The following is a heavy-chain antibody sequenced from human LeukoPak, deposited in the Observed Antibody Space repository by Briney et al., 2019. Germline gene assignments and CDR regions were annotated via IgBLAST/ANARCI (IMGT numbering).Heavy chain of an antibody. CDR3: VREAGYCAPVCVKTNWFDP. V-gene: IGHV3-23*01. Sequence: GGSLRLSCAASGFPFSSHAMSWLRQPPGKGLEWVAAISNGKTYYADSVRGRFAISRDDSTNTVYLHMNSLRDEDTALYHCVREAGYCAPVCVKTNWFDPWGQGTLVTVSS. J-gene: IGHJ5*02. D-gene: IGHD2-15*01. CDR1: GFPFSSHA. CDR2: ISNGKT.